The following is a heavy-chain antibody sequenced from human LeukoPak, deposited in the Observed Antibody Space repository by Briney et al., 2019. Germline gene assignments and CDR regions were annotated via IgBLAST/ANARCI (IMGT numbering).Heavy chain of an antibody. CDR2: TYYRSKWYN. Sequence: SQTLSLTCAISGDIVSSNSAAWNWIRQSPSRGLEWLVRTYYRSKWYNDYAVSVKSRITINPDTSKNRFSLQLNSVTPEDTAVYYCASLGYWGDWGFVDVWGQGTTVTVSS. CDR3: ASLGYWGDWGFVDV. D-gene: IGHD2-15*01. CDR1: GDIVSSNSAA. V-gene: IGHV6-1*01. J-gene: IGHJ6*02.